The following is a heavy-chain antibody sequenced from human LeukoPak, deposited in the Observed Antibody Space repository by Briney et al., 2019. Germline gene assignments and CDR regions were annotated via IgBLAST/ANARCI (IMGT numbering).Heavy chain of an antibody. CDR1: GFDFSTYA. CDR2: ISGSGDTT. J-gene: IGHJ4*02. V-gene: IGHV3-23*01. Sequence: PRGSLRLSCAASGFDFSTYAMSWVRQAPGKRLEWVSGISGSGDTTYYADSVKGRFTISRDNSKNMLYLQIKSLGAEDTGIYYCAKLDGSGAGSSRPPIDYWGQGSLVTVSS. CDR3: AKLDGSGAGSSRPPIDY. D-gene: IGHD3-10*01.